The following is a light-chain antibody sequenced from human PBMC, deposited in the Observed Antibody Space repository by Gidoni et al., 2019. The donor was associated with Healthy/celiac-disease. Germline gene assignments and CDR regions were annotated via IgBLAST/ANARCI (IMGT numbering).Light chain of an antibody. J-gene: IGKJ3*01. Sequence: DIQMTQSPSSLSASVGDRVTITCRASQRISSYLNWYQQKPGNAPKRLIYAASSLQSGVPSRFSGSGSGTDFTLTISSLQPEDFATYYCQQSYSTPGITFGPGTKVDIK. CDR2: AAS. CDR1: QRISSY. CDR3: QQSYSTPGIT. V-gene: IGKV1-39*01.